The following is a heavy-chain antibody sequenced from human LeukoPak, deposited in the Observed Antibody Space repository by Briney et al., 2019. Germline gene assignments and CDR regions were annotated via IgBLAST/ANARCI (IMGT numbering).Heavy chain of an antibody. CDR2: IYSTGTT. Sequence: GGSLRLSCAVSGFAVSSNYVSWVRQAPGKGLEWVSVIYSTGTTFYADSVKGRFTISRDNSKNTLYLQMNSLRAEDTAVYYCAKDLTYYYDSSGYYGNWFDPWGQGTLVTVSS. D-gene: IGHD3-22*01. CDR3: AKDLTYYYDSSGYYGNWFDP. J-gene: IGHJ5*02. CDR1: GFAVSSNY. V-gene: IGHV3-53*01.